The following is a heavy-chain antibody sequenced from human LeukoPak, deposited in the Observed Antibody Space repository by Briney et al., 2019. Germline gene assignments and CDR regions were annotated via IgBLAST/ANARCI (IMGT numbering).Heavy chain of an antibody. CDR3: ARVWELSYDY. J-gene: IGHJ4*02. V-gene: IGHV3-48*01. CDR2: ISSSSSTI. Sequence: SGGSLRLSCAASGFTFSSYSMNWVRQAPGKGLEWVSYISSSSSTIYYADAVKGRFTISRDNSKNTVDLLVNSLRAEDTAVYYCARVWELSYDYWGQGTLVTVSS. CDR1: GFTFSSYS. D-gene: IGHD3-16*02.